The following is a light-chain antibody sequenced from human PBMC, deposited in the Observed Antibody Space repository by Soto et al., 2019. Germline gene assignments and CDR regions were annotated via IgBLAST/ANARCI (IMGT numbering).Light chain of an antibody. Sequence: QSALTQPASVSGSPGQSIAVSCTGTSSDVGGYNYVSWYQQHPGKAPKLIIYDVTNRPSGVSNRFSGSKSGNTASLTISGLQAEDEADYYCSSYTSSSTYVFGNGTKVTVL. J-gene: IGLJ1*01. CDR3: SSYTSSSTYV. CDR1: SSDVGGYNY. CDR2: DVT. V-gene: IGLV2-14*01.